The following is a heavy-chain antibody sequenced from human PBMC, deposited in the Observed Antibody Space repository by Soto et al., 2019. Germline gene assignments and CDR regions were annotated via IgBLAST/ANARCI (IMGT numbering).Heavy chain of an antibody. CDR2: SNHVGST. V-gene: IGHV4-34*01. CDR1: GGSFSGFY. J-gene: IGHJ4*02. CDR3: ARVLIAGVTTD. D-gene: IGHD5-18*01. Sequence: QVQLQQWGAGLLKPSETLSLTCAVYGGSFSGFYWSWIRQPPGKGLEWIGESNHVGSTNYNPYLKSXXTXSXXPSKNQFSLRLTSVTAAATAVYYCARVLIAGVTTDWGQGTLVIVSS.